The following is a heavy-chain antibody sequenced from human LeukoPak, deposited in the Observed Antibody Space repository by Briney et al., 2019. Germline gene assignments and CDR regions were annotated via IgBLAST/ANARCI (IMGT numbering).Heavy chain of an antibody. Sequence: GGSLRLSCAASGFTFSSYSMNWVRQAPGKGLEWVSSISSSSSYIYYADSVKGRFTISRDNAKNSLYLQMNSLRPEDTALYYCAKGIRGDHYHYGMDVWGQGTTVSVSS. CDR1: GFTFSSYS. J-gene: IGHJ6*02. V-gene: IGHV3-21*04. CDR3: AKGIRGDHYHYGMDV. D-gene: IGHD2-21*02. CDR2: ISSSSSYI.